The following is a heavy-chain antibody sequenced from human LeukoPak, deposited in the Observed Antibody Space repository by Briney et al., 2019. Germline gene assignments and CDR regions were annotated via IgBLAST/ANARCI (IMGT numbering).Heavy chain of an antibody. D-gene: IGHD3-22*01. CDR2: IYYSGPT. V-gene: IGHV4-39*07. J-gene: IGHJ4*02. CDR1: GGSISTSSYY. CDR3: ARDVYFSYTSGYKDY. Sequence: SETLSLTCAVSGGSISTSSYYWGWIRQPPGKGLEWIGNIYYSGPTYYNPSLKSRVTISLDTSKNQFSLKLSSVTAADTAVYYCARDVYFSYTSGYKDYWGQGTLVTVSS.